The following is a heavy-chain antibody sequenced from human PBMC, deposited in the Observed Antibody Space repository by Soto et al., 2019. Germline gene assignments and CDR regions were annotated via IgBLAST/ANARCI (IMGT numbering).Heavy chain of an antibody. J-gene: IGHJ4*02. CDR2: ISTYSGNT. V-gene: IGHV1-18*04. Sequence: QVQLVQSGTEVKKPGASVKVSCKASGYTFTSYGISWVRQAPGQGLEWLGWISTYSGNTKYAQKLQDRVTVTTDAFTNTAYMELRRLTSDDTAVYCFARDNGQWLVAEWGQGALVTV. D-gene: IGHD6-19*01. CDR1: GYTFTSYG. CDR3: ARDNGQWLVAE.